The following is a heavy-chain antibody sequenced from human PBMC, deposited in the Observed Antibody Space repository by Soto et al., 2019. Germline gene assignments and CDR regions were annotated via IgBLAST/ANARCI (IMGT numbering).Heavy chain of an antibody. CDR1: GFTFSSYA. D-gene: IGHD2-2*01. J-gene: IGHJ5*02. CDR3: AGGGYCISTSCYLNWFDP. V-gene: IGHV3-30-3*01. CDR2: ISYDGSNK. Sequence: QVPLVESGGGVVQPGRSLRLSCAASGFTFSSYAMHWVRQAPGKGLEWVALISYDGSNKYYADSVKGRFTISRDNSKNTLYLQMNSLRAEDTAVYYCAGGGYCISTSCYLNWFDPWGQGTLVTVSS.